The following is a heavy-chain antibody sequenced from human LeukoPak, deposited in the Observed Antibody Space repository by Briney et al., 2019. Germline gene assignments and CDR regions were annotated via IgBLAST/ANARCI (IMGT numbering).Heavy chain of an antibody. CDR2: ISSSGSTI. J-gene: IGHJ4*02. D-gene: IGHD1-26*01. CDR3: AKWWELLPGTFDY. Sequence: GGSLRLSCAASGFTFSSYEMNWVRQAPGKGLEWVSYISSSGSTIYYADSVKGRFTISRDNAKNSLYLQMNSLRAEDTAVYYCAKWWELLPGTFDYWGQGTLVTVSS. CDR1: GFTFSSYE. V-gene: IGHV3-48*03.